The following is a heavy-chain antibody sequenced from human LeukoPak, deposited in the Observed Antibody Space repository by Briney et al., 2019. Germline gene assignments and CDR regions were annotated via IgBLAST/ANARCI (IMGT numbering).Heavy chain of an antibody. J-gene: IGHJ4*02. CDR3: ARDSYGDYYFDY. D-gene: IGHD4-17*01. Sequence: GGSLRLSCAASGFTFSSNYMSWVRQAPGKGLEWVSVIYSGGSTYYADSVKGRFTISRDNSKNTLYLQMNSLRAEDTAVYYCARDSYGDYYFDYWGQGTLVTVSS. CDR1: GFTFSSNY. V-gene: IGHV3-53*01. CDR2: IYSGGST.